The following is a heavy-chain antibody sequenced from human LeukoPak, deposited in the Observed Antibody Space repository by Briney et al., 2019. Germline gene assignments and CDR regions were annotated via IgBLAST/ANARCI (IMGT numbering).Heavy chain of an antibody. D-gene: IGHD4-17*01. CDR3: ARATLTTVSKHFDY. V-gene: IGHV4-30-2*01. Sequence: SETLSLTCAVSGGSISSGGYSWSWIRQPPGKGLEWIGYIYHSGSTYYNPSLKSRVTISVDRSKDQFSLKLSSVTAADTAVYYRARATLTTVSKHFDYWGQGTLVTVSS. CDR2: IYHSGST. J-gene: IGHJ4*02. CDR1: GGSISSGGYS.